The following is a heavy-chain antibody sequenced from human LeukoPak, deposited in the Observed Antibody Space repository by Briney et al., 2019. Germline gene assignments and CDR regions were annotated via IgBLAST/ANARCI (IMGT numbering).Heavy chain of an antibody. CDR1: GFTFSNAW. V-gene: IGHV3-15*01. J-gene: IGHJ4*02. CDR3: TTDDYSNYDLVY. Sequence: GGSLRLSRAASGFTFSNAWMSWVRQAPGKGLEWVGRIKRKTDDGTTDYAAPVKGRFTISRDDSKNTLYLQMNSLKTEDTAVYYCTTDDYSNYDLVYWGQGTLVTVSS. CDR2: IKRKTDDGTT. D-gene: IGHD4-11*01.